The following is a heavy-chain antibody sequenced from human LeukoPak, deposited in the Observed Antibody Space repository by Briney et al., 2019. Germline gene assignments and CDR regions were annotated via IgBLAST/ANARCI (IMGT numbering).Heavy chain of an antibody. CDR1: GGSISSYY. CDR2: IYYSGTT. J-gene: IGHJ4*02. CDR3: ARVGIAVAGTWDHFDY. Sequence: SETLSLTCTVSGGSISSYYWSWIRQPPGKGLEWIGYIYYSGTTNKNPSLKSRVTISVDKSKNQFSLKLSSVTAADTAVYYCARVGIAVAGTWDHFDYWGQGTLVTVSS. D-gene: IGHD6-19*01. V-gene: IGHV4-59*01.